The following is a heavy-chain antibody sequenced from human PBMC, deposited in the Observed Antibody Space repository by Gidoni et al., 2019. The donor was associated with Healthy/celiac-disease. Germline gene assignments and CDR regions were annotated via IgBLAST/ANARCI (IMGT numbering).Heavy chain of an antibody. CDR2: IRSKAYGGTT. J-gene: IGHJ6*03. D-gene: IGHD2-21*01. CDR1: GFTFGDYA. CDR3: TRLWYYYYYMDV. V-gene: IGHV3-49*04. Sequence: EVQLVESGGGLVQPGRSLRLSCTASGFTFGDYAMSWVRQAPGKGLEWVGFIRSKAYGGTTEYAASVKGRFTISRDDSKSIAYLQMNSLKTEDTAVYYCTRLWYYYYYMDVWGKGTTVTVSS.